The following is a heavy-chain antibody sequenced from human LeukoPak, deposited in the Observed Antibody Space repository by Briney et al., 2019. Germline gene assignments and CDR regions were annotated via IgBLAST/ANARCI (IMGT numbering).Heavy chain of an antibody. J-gene: IGHJ4*02. CDR2: ISGNGGST. V-gene: IGHV3-64D*09. D-gene: IGHD2-15*01. Sequence: GGSLRLSCSASGFTFSSYAMHWVRQAPGKGLEYVSAISGNGGSTYYADSVKGRFTISRDNSKNTLYLQMSSLRAEDTAVYYCVKDLSSRVVVVAAPFDYWGQGTLVTVSS. CDR1: GFTFSSYA. CDR3: VKDLSSRVVVVAAPFDY.